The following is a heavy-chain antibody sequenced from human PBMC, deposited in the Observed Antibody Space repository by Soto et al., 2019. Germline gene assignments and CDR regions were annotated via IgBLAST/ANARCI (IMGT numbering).Heavy chain of an antibody. CDR3: VRRGSGNYDS. D-gene: IGHD1-7*01. J-gene: IGHJ5*01. CDR1: GFTFSSYD. CDR2: ISSNGGTT. Sequence: EVQLAESGGGMVQPGGSLRLSCVASGFTFSSYDMHWVRQAPGKGLEYVSSISSNGGTTYYGNSVKGRFTISRDNSKNTLYLQMGSLRAEDMSVYYCVRRGSGNYDSWGQGTLVTVSS. V-gene: IGHV3-64*01.